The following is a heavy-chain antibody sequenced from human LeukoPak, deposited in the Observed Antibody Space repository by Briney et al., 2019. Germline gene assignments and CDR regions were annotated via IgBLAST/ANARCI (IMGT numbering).Heavy chain of an antibody. D-gene: IGHD2-15*01. J-gene: IGHJ5*02. V-gene: IGHV4-59*01. Sequence: SETLSLTCTVSGGSISSYYWSWIRQPPGKGLEWIGYIYYNGSTNYNPSLKSRVSMSGDTSKNQFSLKLSSVTAEDTAMYYCARVMNRADIVVVGVWFDPWGQGTLVTVSS. CDR1: GGSISSYY. CDR3: ARVMNRADIVVVGVWFDP. CDR2: IYYNGST.